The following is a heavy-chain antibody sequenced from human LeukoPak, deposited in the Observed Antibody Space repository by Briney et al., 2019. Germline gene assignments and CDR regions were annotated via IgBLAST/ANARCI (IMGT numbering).Heavy chain of an antibody. CDR2: IYYSGST. Sequence: KSLETLSLTCTVSGGSISSSSYYWGWIRQPPGKGLEWIGYIYYSGSTNYNPSLKSRVTISVDTSKNQFPLKLSSVTAADTAVYYCAREWEDDYGDYGWFDPWGQGTLVTVSS. J-gene: IGHJ5*02. D-gene: IGHD4-17*01. CDR1: GGSISSSSYY. CDR3: AREWEDDYGDYGWFDP. V-gene: IGHV4-61*01.